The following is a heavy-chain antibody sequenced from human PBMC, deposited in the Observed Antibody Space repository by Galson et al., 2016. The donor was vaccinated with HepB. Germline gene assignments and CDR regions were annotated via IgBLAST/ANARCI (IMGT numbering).Heavy chain of an antibody. Sequence: SLRLSCAGSGFSFRTYAMHWVRQAPGKGLQWVAALLHDGTKDEYAESAKGRFTISRDNSNNPVFLQMNNLGTDDTALYYCAKDRYGSGPNYLDLWGQGALVTVSS. CDR3: AKDRYGSGPNYLDL. CDR1: GFSFRTYA. CDR2: LLHDGTKD. D-gene: IGHD3-10*01. J-gene: IGHJ4*02. V-gene: IGHV3-30*18.